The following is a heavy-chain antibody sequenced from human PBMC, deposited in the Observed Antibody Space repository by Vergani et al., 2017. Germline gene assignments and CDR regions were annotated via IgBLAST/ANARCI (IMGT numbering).Heavy chain of an antibody. CDR2: IYYSGST. D-gene: IGHD5-24*01. CDR3: ARDAQGPDAFDI. V-gene: IGHV4-59*06. Sequence: QVQLQESGPGLVKPSETLSLTCTVSGGSISSYYWSWIRQHPGKGLEWIGYIYYSGSTYYNPSLKSRVTISVDTSKNQFSLKLSSVTAADTAVYYCARDAQGPDAFDIWGQGTMVTVSS. J-gene: IGHJ3*02. CDR1: GGSISSYY.